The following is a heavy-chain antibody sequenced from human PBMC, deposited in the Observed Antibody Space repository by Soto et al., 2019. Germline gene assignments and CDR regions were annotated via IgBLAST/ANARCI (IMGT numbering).Heavy chain of an antibody. CDR2: LSSDVNT. J-gene: IGHJ4*02. Sequence: DVRLGEPGGGLVQRGGSRRLSFTASGFSVVRLFLTWVRQAPGRGLEWVSVLSSDVNTYYADSVKGRFTISRDISKNTLFLEMNSLRAEDTAVYHCARDIFGGSYDFWHGGQGTLVTVSS. D-gene: IGHD3-3*01. CDR3: ARDIFGGSYDFWH. V-gene: IGHV3-66*01. CDR1: GFSVVRLF.